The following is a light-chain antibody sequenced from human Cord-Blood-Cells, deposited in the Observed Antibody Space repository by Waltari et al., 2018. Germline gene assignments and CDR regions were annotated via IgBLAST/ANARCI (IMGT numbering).Light chain of an antibody. Sequence: SYELTQTPSVSVSPGQTARITCSGDALPKQYAYWYQQKPGQAPVLVIYKDSERPSGIPERFSCSSSGTTVTLTISGVQAEDEADYYCQSADSSGTYYVFGTGTKVTVL. V-gene: IGLV3-25*02. CDR3: QSADSSGTYYV. J-gene: IGLJ1*01. CDR2: KDS. CDR1: ALPKQY.